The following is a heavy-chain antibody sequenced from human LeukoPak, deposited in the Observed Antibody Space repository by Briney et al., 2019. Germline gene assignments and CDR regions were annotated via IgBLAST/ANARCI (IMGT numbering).Heavy chain of an antibody. CDR3: ARIGPGITMVRGAD. D-gene: IGHD3-10*01. CDR2: INHSGST. V-gene: IGHV4-34*01. J-gene: IGHJ1*01. CDR1: GGSFSGYY. Sequence: SETLSLTCAVYGGSFSGYYWSWIRQPPGKGLEWIGEINHSGSTNYNPSLKSRVTISVDTSKNQFSLKLSSVTAADTAVYYCARIGPGITMVRGADWGQGTLVTVSS.